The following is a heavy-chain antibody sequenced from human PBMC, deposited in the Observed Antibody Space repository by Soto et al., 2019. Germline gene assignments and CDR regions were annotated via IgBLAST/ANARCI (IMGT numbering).Heavy chain of an antibody. D-gene: IGHD6-13*01. CDR3: ARDGGVAAADTNWFDP. CDR1: GGSISSGGYS. V-gene: IGHV4-30-2*01. Sequence: PSETLSLTCAVSGGSISSGGYSWSWIRQPPGKGLEWIGEIYHSGSTNYNPSLKSRVTISVDKSKNQFSLKLSSVTAADTAVYYCARDGGVAAADTNWFDPWGQGTLVTVSS. CDR2: IYHSGST. J-gene: IGHJ5*02.